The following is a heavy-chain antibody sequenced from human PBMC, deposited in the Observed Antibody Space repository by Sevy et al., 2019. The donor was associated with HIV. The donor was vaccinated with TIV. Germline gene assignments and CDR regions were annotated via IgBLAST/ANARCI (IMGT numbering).Heavy chain of an antibody. CDR2: IKEDGSEK. V-gene: IGHV3-7*01. J-gene: IGHJ6*04. CDR3: ARAVTPYRDYLRTMDV. Sequence: GGSLRLSCAASGFMFSNYWITWVRQAPGKGLEWVANIKEDGSEKYYVDSVKGRFSISRDNAKNSLHLQLNTLGTEDAAVYYCARAVTPYRDYLRTMDVWGKGTTVTVSS. D-gene: IGHD4-17*01. CDR1: GFMFSNYW.